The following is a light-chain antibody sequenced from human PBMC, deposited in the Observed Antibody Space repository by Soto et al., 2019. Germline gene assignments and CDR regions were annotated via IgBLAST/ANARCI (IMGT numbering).Light chain of an antibody. CDR1: QTVTNNF. J-gene: IGKJ4*01. V-gene: IGKV3-20*01. CDR2: NAY. Sequence: EIVLTQSPDTLSLSPGERATLSCRASQTVTNNFLAWYQQKPGQAPRLVIYNAYRRATGIPDRFSGSGSGTDFTLTISRLEPEDFAVYYCHQCSYSPLTFGVGTKVEIK. CDR3: HQCSYSPLT.